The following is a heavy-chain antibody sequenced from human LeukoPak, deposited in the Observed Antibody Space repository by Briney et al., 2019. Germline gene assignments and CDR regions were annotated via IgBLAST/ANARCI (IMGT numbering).Heavy chain of an antibody. J-gene: IGHJ6*03. Sequence: SETLSLTCTVSGGSISSYYWSWIRQPPGKGLEWIGYIYYSGSTNYNPSLKSRVTISVDTSKNQFSLKLSSVTAADTAVYYCARTGPLYYYYYYMDVWGKGTTVTVSS. CDR2: IYYSGST. CDR3: ARTGPLYYYYYYMDV. D-gene: IGHD3-9*01. V-gene: IGHV4-59*12. CDR1: GGSISSYY.